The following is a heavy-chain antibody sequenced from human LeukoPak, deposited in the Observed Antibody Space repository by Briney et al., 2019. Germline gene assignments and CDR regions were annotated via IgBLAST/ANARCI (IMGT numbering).Heavy chain of an antibody. D-gene: IGHD4-17*01. Sequence: SQTLSLTCTVSGGSISSGGYYWSWIRQHPGKGLEWIGYIYYSGSTHYNPSLKSRVTISVDTSKNQFSLKLSSVTAADTAVYYCARVQRDYEDYWGQGTLVTVSS. CDR3: ARVQRDYEDY. J-gene: IGHJ4*02. CDR2: IYYSGST. V-gene: IGHV4-31*03. CDR1: GGSISSGGYY.